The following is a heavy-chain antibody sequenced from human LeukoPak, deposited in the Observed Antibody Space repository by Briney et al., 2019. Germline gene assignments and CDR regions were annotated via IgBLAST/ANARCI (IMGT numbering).Heavy chain of an antibody. D-gene: IGHD3-3*01. CDR1: GGSFSGYY. V-gene: IGHV4-34*01. CDR3: ARGPVLRFLEWLSSYYYYYGMDV. CDR2: INHSGST. J-gene: IGHJ6*02. Sequence: TSETLSLTCAVYGGSFSGYYWSWIRQPPGKGLEWIGEINHSGSTNYNPSLKSRVTISVDTSKNQFSLKLSSVTAADTAVYYCARGPVLRFLEWLSSYYYYYGMDVWGQGTTVTVSS.